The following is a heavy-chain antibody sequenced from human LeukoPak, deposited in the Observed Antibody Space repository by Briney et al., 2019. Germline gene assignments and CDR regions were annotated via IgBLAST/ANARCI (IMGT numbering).Heavy chain of an antibody. CDR2: MYHSGNT. CDR3: ARFAILTGLFDY. Sequence: PSETLSLTCSVSGYSISSGYYWGWIRQPPGKGLEWIGSMYHSGNTDYNSSLKSRVTMSVDTSMNQFSLKLRSVTAADTAVYYCARFAILTGLFDYWGQGTLVTVSS. J-gene: IGHJ4*02. V-gene: IGHV4-38-2*02. CDR1: GYSISSGYY. D-gene: IGHD3-9*01.